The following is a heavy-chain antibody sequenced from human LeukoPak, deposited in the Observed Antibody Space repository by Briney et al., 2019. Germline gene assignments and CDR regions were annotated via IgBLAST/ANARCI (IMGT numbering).Heavy chain of an antibody. V-gene: IGHV1-18*01. D-gene: IGHD3-3*01. CDR2: ISAYNGNT. Sequence: GASVKVSCKASGYTFTSYGISWVRQAPGQGLEWMGWISAYNGNTNYAQKLQGRVTMTTDTSTSTAYMELRSLRSDDTAVYYCARDQSLRYYDFWSGYWNWFDPWGQGTLVTVSS. CDR3: ARDQSLRYYDFWSGYWNWFDP. CDR1: GYTFTSYG. J-gene: IGHJ5*02.